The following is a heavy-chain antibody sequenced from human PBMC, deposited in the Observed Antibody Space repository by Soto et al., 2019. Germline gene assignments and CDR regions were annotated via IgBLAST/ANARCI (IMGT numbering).Heavy chain of an antibody. CDR2: ISAHNGNT. CDR3: ARGRYGDY. V-gene: IGHV1-18*01. D-gene: IGHD1-1*01. CDR1: GYTFTSYG. Sequence: QVHLVQSGAEVKKPGASVKVSCKASGYTFTSYGITWVRQAPGQGLEWMGWISAHNGNTDYAQKPQGRVIVTRAPSPRTAYMELRSLRSDDTAVYYCARGRYGDYWGQGALVTVSS. J-gene: IGHJ4*02.